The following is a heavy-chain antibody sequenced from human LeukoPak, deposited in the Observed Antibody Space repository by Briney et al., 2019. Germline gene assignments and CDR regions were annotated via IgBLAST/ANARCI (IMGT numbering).Heavy chain of an antibody. Sequence: ASVKVSRKASGYTFTGYYMHWVPQAPGQGLEWMGWINPNSGGTNYAQKFQGRVTMTRDTSISTAYMELSRLRSDDTAVYYCAREYSPFGFDPWGQGTLVTVSS. J-gene: IGHJ5*02. CDR3: AREYSPFGFDP. D-gene: IGHD2-21*01. CDR1: GYTFTGYY. V-gene: IGHV1-2*02. CDR2: INPNSGGT.